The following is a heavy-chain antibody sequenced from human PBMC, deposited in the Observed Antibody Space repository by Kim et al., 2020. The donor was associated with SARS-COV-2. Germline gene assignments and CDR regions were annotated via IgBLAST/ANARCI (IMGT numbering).Heavy chain of an antibody. J-gene: IGHJ6*02. CDR2: ISSSSYI. CDR1: GFTFSSYS. Sequence: GGSLRLSCAASGFTFSSYSMNWVRQAPGKGLEWVSSISSSSYIYYADSVKGRFTISRDNAKNSLYLQMNSLRAEDTAVYYCARSLTRLDYYYGMDVWGQGTTVTVSS. D-gene: IGHD2-15*01. V-gene: IGHV3-21*01. CDR3: ARSLTRLDYYYGMDV.